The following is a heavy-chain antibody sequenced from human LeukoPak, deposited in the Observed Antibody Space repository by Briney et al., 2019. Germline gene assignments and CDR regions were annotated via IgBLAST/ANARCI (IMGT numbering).Heavy chain of an antibody. J-gene: IGHJ4*02. D-gene: IGHD3-3*01. CDR1: GFTFRSYW. Sequence: GGSLRLSCAASGFTFRSYWIHWVRQAPGKGLVWVGRIDNDGSDTIYADSVKGRFTVSRDNAKNTLYLQMNSLRAEDTAVYYCARDLGETYYDFWSGYPAYWGQGTLVTVSS. V-gene: IGHV3-74*01. CDR3: ARDLGETYYDFWSGYPAY. CDR2: IDNDGSDT.